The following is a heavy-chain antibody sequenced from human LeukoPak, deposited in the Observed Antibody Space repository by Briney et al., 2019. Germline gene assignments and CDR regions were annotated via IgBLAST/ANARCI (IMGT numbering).Heavy chain of an antibody. V-gene: IGHV3-48*01. CDR1: GFTFSSYS. J-gene: IGHJ6*03. D-gene: IGHD4-23*01. CDR3: ARDGNYGGNSGFYYYYYMDV. CDR2: ISSSSSTI. Sequence: GGSLRLSCAASGFTFSSYSMNGVRQAPGKGLEWVSPISSSSSTIYYADSVKGRFTISRDNAKNSLYLQMNSLRAEDTAVYYCARDGNYGGNSGFYYYYYMDVWGKGTTVTVSS.